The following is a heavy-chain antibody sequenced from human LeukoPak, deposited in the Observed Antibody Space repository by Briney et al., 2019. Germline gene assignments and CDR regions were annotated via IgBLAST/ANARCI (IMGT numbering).Heavy chain of an antibody. CDR3: AKASWVSSADAVL. J-gene: IGHJ4*02. V-gene: IGHV3-66*01. CDR2: LYRVGDT. Sequence: PGGSLRLSCAASGFTVSSSFMSWVRQAPGKGLEWVAVLYRVGDTYYRDSVKGRFTISRDESRNTVYLQMNNLRVEDTAVYFCAKASWVSSADAVLWGQGTLVTVSS. CDR1: GFTVSSSF. D-gene: IGHD3-3*01.